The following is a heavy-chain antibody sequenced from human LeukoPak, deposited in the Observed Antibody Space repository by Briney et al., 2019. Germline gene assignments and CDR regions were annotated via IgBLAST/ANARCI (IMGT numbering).Heavy chain of an antibody. CDR3: AKDLTGYSSSWYGDY. D-gene: IGHD6-13*01. V-gene: IGHV3-33*06. CDR2: IWYDGSNK. CDR1: GFTFSSYG. Sequence: PGGSLRLSCAASGFTFSSYGMHWVRQAPGKGLEWVAVIWYDGSNKYYADSVKGRFTISRDNSKNTLYLQMNSLRAEDTAVYYCAKDLTGYSSSWYGDYWGQGILVTVSS. J-gene: IGHJ4*02.